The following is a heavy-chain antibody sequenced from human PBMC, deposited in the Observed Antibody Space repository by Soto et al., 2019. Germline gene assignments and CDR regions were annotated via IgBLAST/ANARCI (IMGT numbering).Heavy chain of an antibody. Sequence: SLRLSCAASGFTFSSYAMHWVRQAPGKGLEWVAVISYDGSNKYYADSVKGRFTISRDNSKNTLYLQMNSLRAEDTAVYYCAGDVESGSPQYYYYDYGRDGWGQGTTVTVCS. D-gene: IGHD1-26*01. CDR2: ISYDGSNK. V-gene: IGHV3-30-3*01. CDR1: GFTFSSYA. CDR3: AGDVESGSPQYYYYDYGRDG. J-gene: IGHJ6*02.